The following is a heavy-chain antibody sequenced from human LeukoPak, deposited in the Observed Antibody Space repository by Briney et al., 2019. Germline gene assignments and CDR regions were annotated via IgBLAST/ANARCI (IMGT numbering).Heavy chain of an antibody. CDR1: GFTVSDNY. Sequence: GGSLRLSCAASGFTVSDNYMNWVRQAPGKGLEWVSVVYIGGTRYYADSVKGRFTISRDTTKNTIYLQMNNLRAEDTAVYYCARQGGGFWYFDLWGRGTLVTVSS. D-gene: IGHD6-25*01. CDR3: ARQGGGFWYFDL. J-gene: IGHJ2*01. CDR2: VYIGGTR. V-gene: IGHV3-66*04.